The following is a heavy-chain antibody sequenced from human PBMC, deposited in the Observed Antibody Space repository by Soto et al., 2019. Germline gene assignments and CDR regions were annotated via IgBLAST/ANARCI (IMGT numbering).Heavy chain of an antibody. CDR2: IIPIFGTA. CDR1: GGTFSSYA. V-gene: IGHV1-69*01. D-gene: IGHD2-21*01. J-gene: IGHJ6*01. CDR3: ATANVVRGQYYGMDG. Sequence: QVQLVQSGAEVKKPGSSVKVSCKASGGTFSSYAISWVRQAPGQGLEWMGGIIPIFGTANYAQKFQGRVTITADESTSPAYMEVRSLRSEDTAVYYCATANVVRGQYYGMDGWGQGTKVTVSS.